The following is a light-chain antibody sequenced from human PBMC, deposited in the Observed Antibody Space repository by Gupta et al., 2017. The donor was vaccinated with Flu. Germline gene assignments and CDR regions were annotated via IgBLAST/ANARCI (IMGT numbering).Light chain of an antibody. CDR1: QSVGNW. V-gene: IGKV1-5*03. CDR2: KAS. CDR3: QQYNSYSYS. J-gene: IGKJ2*03. Sequence: QMTQSPSTLSASVGDSVTISCRACQSVGNWLAWYQQKPGKAPHLLIYKASTLKSGVPSRFSGSGSGTEFTLTISSLQPDDFATYYCQQYNSYSYSFGQGTKVEIK.